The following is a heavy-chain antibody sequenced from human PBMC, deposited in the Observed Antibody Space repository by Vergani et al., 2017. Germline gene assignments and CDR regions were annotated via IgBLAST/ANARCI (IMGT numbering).Heavy chain of an antibody. CDR1: GASISSNSYY. D-gene: IGHD6-19*01. CDR3: ARQRPGSVWSPGDFDD. V-gene: IGHV4-39*01. J-gene: IGHJ4*02. Sequence: QLQLQESGPGLVEPSETLSLTCTVSGASISSNSYYWGWVRQSPGNGLEWVGSIRYSGPTYYNLPLQSRTTISLDTSKNQFSLKLSSVTAADTALYFCARQRPGSVWSPGDFDDWGQGILVTVSS. CDR2: IRYSGPT.